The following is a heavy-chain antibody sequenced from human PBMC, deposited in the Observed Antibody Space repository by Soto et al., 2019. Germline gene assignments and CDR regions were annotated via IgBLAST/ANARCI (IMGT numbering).Heavy chain of an antibody. CDR1: GGTFRNYP. V-gene: IGHV1-69*02. CDR2: IFPLTDIP. Sequence: QVQLVQSGTEVKKPGSSVKVSCQASGGTFRNYPINWVRPAPGPGLEWMGSIFPLTDIPDYAQNFQARLTISADKSTRTAYMEFSSLPSDDTAMYFCARGPLVVLNYFESWGQGTLVTVSS. J-gene: IGHJ4*02. CDR3: ARGPLVVLNYFES.